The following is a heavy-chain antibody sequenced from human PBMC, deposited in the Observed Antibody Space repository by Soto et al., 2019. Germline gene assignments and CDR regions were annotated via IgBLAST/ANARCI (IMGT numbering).Heavy chain of an antibody. CDR3: ARKDYYGSLLY. CDR2: ISAYNGNT. D-gene: IGHD3-10*01. V-gene: IGHV1-18*01. J-gene: IGHJ4*02. CDR1: GYTVSSLC. Sequence: VSSKAAGYTVSSLCISWVLQAPGPGLEWMGWISAYNGNTNYAQKLQGRVTMTTDTSRSTAYMELRSLRSDDTAVYYCARKDYYGSLLYWGQGTLVTVSS.